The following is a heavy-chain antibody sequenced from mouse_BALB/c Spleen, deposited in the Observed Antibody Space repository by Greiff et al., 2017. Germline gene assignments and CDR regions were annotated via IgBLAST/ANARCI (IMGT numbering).Heavy chain of an antibody. CDR1: GFSFTSYG. CDR2: IWSGGST. CDR3: ARNYGNYDAMDY. D-gene: IGHD2-1*01. J-gene: IGHJ4*01. V-gene: IGHV2-4-1*01. Sequence: VQRVESGPGLVQPSQSLSITCTVSGFSFTSYGVHWVRQSPGKGLEWLGVIWSGGSTDYNAAFISRLSISKDNSKSQVFFKMNSLQADDTAIYYCARNYGNYDAMDYWGQGTSVTVSS.